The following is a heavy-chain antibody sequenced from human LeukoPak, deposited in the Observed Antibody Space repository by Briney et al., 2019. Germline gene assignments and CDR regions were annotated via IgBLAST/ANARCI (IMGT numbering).Heavy chain of an antibody. CDR1: GYTFTSYD. V-gene: IGHV1-8*01. Sequence: ASVRVSCKASGYTFTSYDISWVRQATGQGLEWMGWMNPNSGNTGYAQKFQGRVTMTRNTSISTAYMELSSLRSEDTAVYYCARRGYYYYYMDVWGKGTTVTVSS. D-gene: IGHD3-10*01. CDR2: MNPNSGNT. J-gene: IGHJ6*03. CDR3: ARRGYYYYYMDV.